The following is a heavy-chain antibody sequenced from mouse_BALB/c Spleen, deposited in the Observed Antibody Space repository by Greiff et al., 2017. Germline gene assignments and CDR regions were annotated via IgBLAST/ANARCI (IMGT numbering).Heavy chain of an antibody. CDR1: GYTFTSYT. Sequence: VQLQQSGAELARPGASVKMSCKASGYTFTSYTMHWVNQRPGQGLEWIGYINPSSGYTNYNQKFKDKATLTADKSSSTAYMQLSSLTSEDSAVYYWARDDGPAIAYWGQGTLVTVSA. D-gene: IGHD2-3*01. J-gene: IGHJ3*01. CDR3: ARDDGPAIAY. CDR2: INPSSGYT. V-gene: IGHV1-4*01.